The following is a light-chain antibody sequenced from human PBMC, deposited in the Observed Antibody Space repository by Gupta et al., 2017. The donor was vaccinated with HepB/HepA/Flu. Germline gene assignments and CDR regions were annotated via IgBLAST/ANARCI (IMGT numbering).Light chain of an antibody. CDR3: RQALQTPQT. J-gene: IGKJ1*01. CDR1: QSLLHSNGYNY. CDR2: LGS. Sequence: DIVMTQSPLSLPDTPGEPASISCRSSQSLLHSNGYNYLDWYLQKPGQSPQLLIYLGSNRASGVPDRFSGSGSGTDFTLKISRVEAEDVGVYYCRQALQTPQTFGQGTKVEIK. V-gene: IGKV2-28*01.